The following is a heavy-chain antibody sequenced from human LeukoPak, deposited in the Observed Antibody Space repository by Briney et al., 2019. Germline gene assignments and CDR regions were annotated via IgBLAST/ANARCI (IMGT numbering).Heavy chain of an antibody. J-gene: IGHJ3*02. CDR1: GFTFSSYG. CDR3: ARREYSSSSGRYAFDI. V-gene: IGHV3-23*01. CDR2: ISGSGGST. D-gene: IGHD6-6*01. Sequence: PGGSLRLSCAASGFTFSSYGMSWVRQAPGKGLEWVSAISGSGGSTYYADSVKGRFTISRDNAKNSLYLQMNSLRAEDTAVYYCARREYSSSSGRYAFDIWGQGTMVTVSS.